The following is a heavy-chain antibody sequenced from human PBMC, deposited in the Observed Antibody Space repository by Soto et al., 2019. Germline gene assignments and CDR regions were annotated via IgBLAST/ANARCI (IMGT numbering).Heavy chain of an antibody. CDR1: GFTFSSYA. CDR2: ISGSGGST. J-gene: IGHJ3*01. CDR3: AKDKGYSSGWFP. V-gene: IGHV3-23*01. Sequence: EVQLLESGGGLVQPGGSLRLSCAASGFTFSSYAMSWVRQAPGKGLEWVSGISGSGGSTYYADSVKGRFTISRDNSKNTLYLQMNSLKGEDTAVYHCAKDKGYSSGWFPWGQGTMVTDSS. D-gene: IGHD6-19*01.